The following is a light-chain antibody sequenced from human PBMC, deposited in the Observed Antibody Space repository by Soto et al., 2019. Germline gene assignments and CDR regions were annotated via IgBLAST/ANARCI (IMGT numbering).Light chain of an antibody. V-gene: IGKV1-5*03. CDR1: QSISSW. CDR3: QQYNSYALYT. CDR2: KAS. J-gene: IGKJ2*01. Sequence: DIQMTQSPSTLSASVGDRVTITCRASQSISSWLAWYQQKPGKAPKLLIYKASSLESGVPSRFIGSGSGTEFPLTISSLQPDDFATYYCQQYNSYALYTFGQGTKLEIK.